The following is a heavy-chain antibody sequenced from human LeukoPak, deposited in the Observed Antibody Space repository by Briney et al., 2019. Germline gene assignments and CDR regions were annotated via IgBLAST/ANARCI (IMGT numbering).Heavy chain of an antibody. V-gene: IGHV3-74*01. CDR3: ARLDILTGNYYYFNF. CDR1: GFTFGDYA. J-gene: IGHJ4*02. CDR2: ISGDGSTT. Sequence: PGRSLRLSCKVSGFTFGDYAMSWVRQAPGMGLVWVSRISGDGSTTSYADSVKGRFTISRDNAKNTLYLQMNSLRAEDTAVYYCARLDILTGNYYYFNFWGQGTLVTVSS. D-gene: IGHD3-9*01.